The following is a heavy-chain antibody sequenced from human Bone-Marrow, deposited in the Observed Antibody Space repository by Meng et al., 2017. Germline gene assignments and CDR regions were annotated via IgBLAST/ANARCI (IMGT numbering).Heavy chain of an antibody. V-gene: IGHV4-4*07. CDR3: ARGLYGSGWYGES. D-gene: IGHD6-19*01. Sequence: SETLSLTCTVSGGSISSYTWSWIRQPAGKGLEWIGRIYTSGNTDCNPSFKSRVTMSVDTSKNQFSLKLDSVTAADTAVYYCARGLYGSGWYGESWGQGTLVTVSS. CDR2: IYTSGNT. CDR1: GGSISSYT. J-gene: IGHJ4*02.